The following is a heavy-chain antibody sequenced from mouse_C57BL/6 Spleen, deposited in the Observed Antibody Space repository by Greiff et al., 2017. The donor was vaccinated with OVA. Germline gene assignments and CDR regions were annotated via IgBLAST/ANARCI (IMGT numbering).Heavy chain of an antibody. CDR2: IHPNSGST. V-gene: IGHV1-64*01. D-gene: IGHD2-5*01. J-gene: IGHJ4*01. Sequence: QVQLKQPGAELVKPGASVKLSCKASGFTFTSYWMHWVKQRPGQCLEWIGMIHPNSGSTNYNEKFKSKATLTVDKSSSTAYMQLSSLTSEDSAVYYCARYPYYSNYGAMDYWGQGTSVTVSS. CDR3: ARYPYYSNYGAMDY. CDR1: GFTFTSYW.